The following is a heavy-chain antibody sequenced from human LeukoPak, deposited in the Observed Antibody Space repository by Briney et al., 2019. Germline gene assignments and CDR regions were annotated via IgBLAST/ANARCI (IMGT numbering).Heavy chain of an antibody. Sequence: SETLSLTCTVSGGSISSGDYYWSWIRQPPGKGLEWIGYIYYSGSTYYNPSLKSRVTISVGTSKNQFSLKLSSVTAADTAVYYCARDSRYYDSSRGMDVWGQGTTVTVSS. CDR2: IYYSGST. CDR3: ARDSRYYDSSRGMDV. CDR1: GGSISSGDYY. D-gene: IGHD3-22*01. V-gene: IGHV4-30-4*01. J-gene: IGHJ6*02.